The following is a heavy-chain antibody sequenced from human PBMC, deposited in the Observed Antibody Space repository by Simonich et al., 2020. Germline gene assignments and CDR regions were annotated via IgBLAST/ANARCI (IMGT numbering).Heavy chain of an antibody. V-gene: IGHV1-18*01. Sequence: QVQLVQSGAEVKKPGASVKVSCKASGYTFTSYGISWVRQAPGQGLDWMERISAEKGNKNYSQKVQGRVTMTKDTSTITAYMERRSLRSDDTAVYYCARASRGTWWYYYFDYWGQGTLVTVSS. CDR3: ARASRGTWWYYYFDY. D-gene: IGHD2-15*01. CDR1: GYTFTSYG. CDR2: ISAEKGNK. J-gene: IGHJ4*02.